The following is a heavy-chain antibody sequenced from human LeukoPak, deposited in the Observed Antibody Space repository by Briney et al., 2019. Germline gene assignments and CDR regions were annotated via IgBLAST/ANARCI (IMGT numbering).Heavy chain of an antibody. CDR3: ARVAVRGFDY. CDR2: INHSGST. D-gene: IGHD3-10*01. Sequence: PSETLSLTCAVYGGSFSGYYWSWIRQPPGKGLEWIGEINHSGSTNYNPSLKSRVTISVDTSKNQFSLKLSSVTAADTAVYYCARVAVRGFDYWGQGTLVTVSS. CDR1: GGSFSGYY. J-gene: IGHJ4*02. V-gene: IGHV4-34*01.